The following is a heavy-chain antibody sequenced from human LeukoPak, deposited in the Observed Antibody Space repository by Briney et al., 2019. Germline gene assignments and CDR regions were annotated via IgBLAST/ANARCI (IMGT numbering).Heavy chain of an antibody. CDR2: INSAGPSK. CDR3: ARGRNAGGPYYSDY. CDR1: GFSFSTYA. Sequence: PGGSRRLSCAASGFSFSTYAINWVRQAQGEGLEWVSSINSAGPSKKYADTLKGRFTISRDNAKHSLFLQLSSLRDEDTAVYYCARGRNAGGPYYSDYWGQGTLVTVS. V-gene: IGHV3-21*01. J-gene: IGHJ4*02.